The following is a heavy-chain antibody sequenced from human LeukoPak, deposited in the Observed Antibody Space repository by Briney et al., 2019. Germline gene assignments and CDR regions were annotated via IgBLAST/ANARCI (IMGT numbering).Heavy chain of an antibody. Sequence: GGSLRLSCAASGFTFSSYSMNWVRQAPGKGLEWVSSISSSSSYIYYADSVKGRFTISRDNAKNSLYLQMNSLRAEDTAVYYCARGGTILNWFDPWGQGTLVTVSS. J-gene: IGHJ5*02. D-gene: IGHD3-9*01. CDR1: GFTFSSYS. CDR3: ARGGTILNWFDP. CDR2: ISSSSSYI. V-gene: IGHV3-21*01.